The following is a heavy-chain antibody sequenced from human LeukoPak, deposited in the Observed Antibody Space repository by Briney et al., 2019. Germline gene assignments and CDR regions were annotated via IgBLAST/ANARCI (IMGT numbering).Heavy chain of an antibody. CDR1: GFTVSSNY. D-gene: IGHD3-9*01. Sequence: GGSLRLSCAASGFTVSSNYMSWVRQAPGKGLEWVSVIYSGGSTYYADSVKGRFTISRDNSKNTLYLQMNSLRAEDTAVYYCARARPVLRYFDWLSSPPFDYWGQGTLVTVSS. CDR3: ARARPVLRYFDWLSSPPFDY. CDR2: IYSGGST. V-gene: IGHV3-66*01. J-gene: IGHJ4*02.